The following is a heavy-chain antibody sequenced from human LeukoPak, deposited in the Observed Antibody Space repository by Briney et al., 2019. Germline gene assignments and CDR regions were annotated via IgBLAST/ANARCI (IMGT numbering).Heavy chain of an antibody. Sequence: PGGSLRLSCAASGFTFSSYSMNWVRQAPGKGLEWVSSLSSSSSHIFYADSMKGRFTVSRDNARNSLYLQMNSLRAEDTALYYCARSTQGFPSMDVWGKGTTVTVSS. V-gene: IGHV3-21*01. J-gene: IGHJ6*04. CDR2: LSSSSSHI. CDR3: ARSTQGFPSMDV. CDR1: GFTFSSYS. D-gene: IGHD3-10*01.